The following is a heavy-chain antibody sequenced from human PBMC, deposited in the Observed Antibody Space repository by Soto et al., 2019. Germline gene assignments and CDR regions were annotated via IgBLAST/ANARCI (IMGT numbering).Heavy chain of an antibody. J-gene: IGHJ6*02. Sequence: GGSLRLSCAASGFTFSSYAMHWVRQAPGKGLEWVAVISYDGSNKYYADSVKGRFTISRDDSKNTLYLQMNSLRAEDTAVYYCASCLFGEGYYYYGMDVWGQGTTVTVSS. CDR2: ISYDGSNK. V-gene: IGHV3-30-3*01. CDR3: ASCLFGEGYYYYGMDV. CDR1: GFTFSSYA. D-gene: IGHD3-10*02.